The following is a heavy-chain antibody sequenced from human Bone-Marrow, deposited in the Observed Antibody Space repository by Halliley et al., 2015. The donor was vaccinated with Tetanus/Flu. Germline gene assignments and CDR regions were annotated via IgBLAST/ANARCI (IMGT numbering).Heavy chain of an antibody. V-gene: IGHV4-59*01. CDR1: GGSISNFY. D-gene: IGHD3-10*01. J-gene: IGHJ6*02. CDR2: IYYSGRT. Sequence: TLSLTCTVSGGSISNFYWSWIRQPPGRGLEWIGSIYYSGRTNYNPSLKSRVTVSVDTSKNQFSLKLTSVTAADTAVYYCASGEAVAILSSVYDCAMDVWGQGTRVPVSS. CDR3: ASGEAVAILSSVYDCAMDV.